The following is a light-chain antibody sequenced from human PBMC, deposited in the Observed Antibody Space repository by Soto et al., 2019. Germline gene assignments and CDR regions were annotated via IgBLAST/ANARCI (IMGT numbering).Light chain of an antibody. CDR2: DAS. J-gene: IGKJ5*01. CDR1: QSVSSN. CDR3: QQYNNWPPLT. V-gene: IGKV3D-15*01. Sequence: EIVMTQSPATLSVSPGERSTLSCRASQSVSSNLAWYQQKPAQAPSLLIYDASARATAIPARFSGSGSGTAFTLPIRSLQSADFAVYYCQQYNNWPPLTFGKGTRREIK.